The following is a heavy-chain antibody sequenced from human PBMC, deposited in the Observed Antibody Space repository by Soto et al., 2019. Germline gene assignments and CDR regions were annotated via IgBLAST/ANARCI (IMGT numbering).Heavy chain of an antibody. CDR2: IWYDGSNK. CDR1: GFTFSSYG. V-gene: IGHV3-33*01. Sequence: PVGSLRLSCAASGFTFSSYGMHWVLQAPGKGLEWVAVIWYDGSNKYYADSVKGRFTISRDNSKNTLYLQMNSLRAEDTAVYYCARGEIQLRPDPYYYGMDVWGQGTTVTVSS. D-gene: IGHD5-18*01. J-gene: IGHJ6*02. CDR3: ARGEIQLRPDPYYYGMDV.